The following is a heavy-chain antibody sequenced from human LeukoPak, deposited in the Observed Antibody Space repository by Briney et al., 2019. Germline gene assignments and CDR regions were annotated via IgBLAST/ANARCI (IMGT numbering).Heavy chain of an antibody. D-gene: IGHD3-3*01. CDR3: ANDHVLRFLEWLPDAFDI. J-gene: IGHJ3*02. CDR1: GFTFSSYA. V-gene: IGHV3-23*01. CDR2: ISGSGGST. Sequence: PGGSLRLSCAASGFTFSSYAMSWVRQAPAKGLEWVSAISGSGGSTYYADSVKGRFTISRDNSKNTLYLQMNSLRAEDTAVYYCANDHVLRFLEWLPDAFDIWGQGTMVTVSS.